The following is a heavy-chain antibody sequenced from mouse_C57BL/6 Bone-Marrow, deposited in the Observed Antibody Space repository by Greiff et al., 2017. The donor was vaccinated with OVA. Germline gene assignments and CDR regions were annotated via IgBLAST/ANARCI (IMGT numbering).Heavy chain of an antibody. Sequence: QVQLQQSGAELVRPGASVKLSCKASGYTFTDYYINWVKQRPGQGLEWIARIYPGSGNTYYNEKFKGKATLTAEKSSSTAYMQLSSLTSEDSAVYFCARGDSNYDVAYWGQGTLVTVSA. J-gene: IGHJ3*01. V-gene: IGHV1-76*01. CDR3: ARGDSNYDVAY. CDR1: GYTFTDYY. D-gene: IGHD2-5*01. CDR2: IYPGSGNT.